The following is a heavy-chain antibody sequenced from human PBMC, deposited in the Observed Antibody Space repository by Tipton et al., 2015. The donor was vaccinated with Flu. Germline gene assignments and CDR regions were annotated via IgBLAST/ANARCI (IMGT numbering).Heavy chain of an antibody. CDR3: ARHPSNLGAFDI. CDR2: IYHSGST. J-gene: IGHJ3*02. V-gene: IGHV4-38-2*01. D-gene: IGHD1-14*01. Sequence: TLSLTCAVSGYSISSGYYWGWIRQPPGKGLEWIGSIYHSGSTYYNPSLKSRVTISVDTSKNQFSLKLSSVTAADTAVYYCARHPSNLGAFDIWGQGTMVTVSS. CDR1: GYSISSGYY.